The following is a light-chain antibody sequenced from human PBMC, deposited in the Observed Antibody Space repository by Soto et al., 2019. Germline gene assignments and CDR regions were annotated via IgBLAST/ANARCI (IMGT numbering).Light chain of an antibody. Sequence: QSALTQPASVSGSPGQSITISCTGSSSDVGSYNLVSWYQQHPGKAPKLMLYEGSKWPSGVSNRFSGSKSGNTASLTISGLQAEDEAVYYCSSYSGSSSVVIGGGTKLTVL. V-gene: IGLV2-23*01. CDR3: SSYSGSSSVV. CDR1: SSDVGSYNL. J-gene: IGLJ2*01. CDR2: EGS.